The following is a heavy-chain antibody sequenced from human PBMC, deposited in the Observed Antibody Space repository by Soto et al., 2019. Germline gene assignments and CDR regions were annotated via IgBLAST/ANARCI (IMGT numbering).Heavy chain of an antibody. CDR2: IYPGDSYS. Sequence: EVQLVQSGAEVKKPGESLKISCQTSGNILSNYWIHWVRQMPGKGLEWMGIIYPGDSYSTYSPSFQGQVTFSADRSINTAFLQWSSLKVSDTAMYFCARSLPQDSWSNLGAVWGKGTTVIVTS. D-gene: IGHD3-3*01. CDR1: GNILSNYW. V-gene: IGHV5-51*01. J-gene: IGHJ6*04. CDR3: ARSLPQDSWSNLGAV.